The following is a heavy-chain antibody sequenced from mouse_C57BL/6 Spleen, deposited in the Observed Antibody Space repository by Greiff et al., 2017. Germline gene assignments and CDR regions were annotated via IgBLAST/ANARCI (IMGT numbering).Heavy chain of an antibody. D-gene: IGHD2-5*01. CDR2: INPSTGGT. CDR1: GYSFTGYY. V-gene: IGHV1-42*01. J-gene: IGHJ2*01. CDR3: ARRDYYSSYGY. Sequence: EVKLVESGPELVKPGASVKISCKASGYSFTGYYMNWVKQSPEKSLEWIGEINPSTGGTTYNQKFKAKATLTVDKSSSTSYIQLKNLTSADSAVYYCARRDYYSSYGYWGQGTTLTVSS.